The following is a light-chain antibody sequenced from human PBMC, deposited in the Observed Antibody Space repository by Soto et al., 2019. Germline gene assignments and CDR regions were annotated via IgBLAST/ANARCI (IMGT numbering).Light chain of an antibody. V-gene: IGKV1-9*01. CDR1: QDINSY. CDR3: QQLHTYPLT. CDR2: AAS. Sequence: DIQLTQSPSFLSASVGDRVTITCRASQDINSYLAWYQQKPGKAPKLLIYAASTLQAGVTSRFSGDGSGTEFTLTIRSLQPEDFATYFCQQLHTYPLTFGGGTKVETK. J-gene: IGKJ4*01.